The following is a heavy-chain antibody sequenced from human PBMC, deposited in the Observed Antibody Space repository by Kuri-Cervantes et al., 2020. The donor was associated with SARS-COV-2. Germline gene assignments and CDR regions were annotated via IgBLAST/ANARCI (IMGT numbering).Heavy chain of an antibody. CDR3: ARDIVPVGATYDAFDI. Sequence: GGSLRLSCVPSGFTFSSYAMHWVRQAPGKGLEWVAVISYDGSNKYYADSVKGRFTISRDNSKNTLYLQMNSLRAEDTAVYYCARDIVPVGATYDAFDIWGQGTMVTVSS. CDR1: GFTFSSYA. J-gene: IGHJ3*02. CDR2: ISYDGSNK. D-gene: IGHD1-26*01. V-gene: IGHV3-30-3*01.